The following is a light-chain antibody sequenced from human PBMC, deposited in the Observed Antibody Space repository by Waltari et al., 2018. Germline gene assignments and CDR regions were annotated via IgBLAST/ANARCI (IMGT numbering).Light chain of an antibody. J-gene: IGKJ2*03. CDR1: QSVSSY. V-gene: IGKV3-20*01. Sequence: VILTQSPATLSLSPGERATLSCRASQSVSSYLAWYQQKPWQAPRLLIYGASSRATGIPDRFSGSGSGTEFTLTISSLEPEDFAVYYCQKYSSSPYSFGQGTKVEIK. CDR3: QKYSSSPYS. CDR2: GAS.